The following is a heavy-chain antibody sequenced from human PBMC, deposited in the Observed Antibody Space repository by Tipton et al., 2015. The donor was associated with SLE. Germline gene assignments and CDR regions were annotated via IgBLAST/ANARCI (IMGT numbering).Heavy chain of an antibody. D-gene: IGHD3-22*01. CDR3: ARGSRYYDSSGYHWSLDL. J-gene: IGHJ2*01. CDR1: GGSISSYY. CDR2: IYYSGST. V-gene: IGHV4-59*01. Sequence: TLSLTCTVSGGSISSYYWSWIRQPPGKGLEWIGYIYYSGSTNYNPSLKSRVTISVDTSKNQFSLKLSSVTAADTAVYYCARGSRYYDSSGYHWSLDLWGLGTLVTVSS.